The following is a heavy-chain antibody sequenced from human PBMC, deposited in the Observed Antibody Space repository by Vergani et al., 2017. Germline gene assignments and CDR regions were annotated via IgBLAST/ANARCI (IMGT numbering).Heavy chain of an antibody. V-gene: IGHV3-30*18. CDR1: GFTFSSYG. CDR2: ISYDGSNK. Sequence: QVQLVESGGGVVQPGRSLRLSCAASGFTFSSYGMHWVRQAPGKGLEWVAVISYDGSNKYYADSVKGQFTISRDNSKNTLYLQMNSLRAEDTAVYYCAKDWGGYCSSTSCSPGAAFDIWGQGTMVTVSS. D-gene: IGHD2-2*01. J-gene: IGHJ3*02. CDR3: AKDWGGYCSSTSCSPGAAFDI.